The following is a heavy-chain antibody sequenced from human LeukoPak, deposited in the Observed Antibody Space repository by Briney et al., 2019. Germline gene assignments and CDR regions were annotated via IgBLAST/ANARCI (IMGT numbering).Heavy chain of an antibody. CDR1: GFSFTSYV. CDR3: ARLNIIVETAMDYFDY. D-gene: IGHD5-18*01. CDR2: ISGYNGNT. V-gene: IGHV1-18*01. J-gene: IGHJ4*02. Sequence: ASVKVSCKASGFSFTSYVISWVRQAPGQGLEWMGWISGYNGNTNYAQKLQGRVTMTTDTSTSTAYMELRSLRSDVTAVYYCARLNIIVETAMDYFDYWGQGTLVTVSS.